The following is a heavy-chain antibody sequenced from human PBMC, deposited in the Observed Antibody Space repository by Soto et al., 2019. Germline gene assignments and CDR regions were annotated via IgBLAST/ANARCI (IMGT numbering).Heavy chain of an antibody. CDR1: GFTFSTSR. J-gene: IGHJ6*01. CDR2: ISSRSDI. V-gene: IGHV3-21*01. CDR3: AREYTAWPIAYGLDV. Sequence: XGSLRLTGFGSGFTFSTSRINWVRQAPGKGLEWVSSISSRSDIYYSDSVQGRFTISRDNAKNSVSLQMNSLRAEDTDVYYCAREYTAWPIAYGLDVWGQGTTVTV. D-gene: IGHD2-2*02.